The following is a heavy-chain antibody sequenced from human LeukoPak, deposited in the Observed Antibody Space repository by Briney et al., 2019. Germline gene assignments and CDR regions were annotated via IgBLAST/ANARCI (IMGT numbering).Heavy chain of an antibody. J-gene: IGHJ4*02. CDR2: IIPIFGTA. D-gene: IGHD3-22*01. CDR3: ARGAYYDSSGYYPFDY. CDR1: GGTFSSYA. V-gene: IGHV1-69*13. Sequence: SVKVSCKASGGTFSSYAISWVRQAPGQGLEWMGGIIPIFGTANYAQKFQGRVTITADESTSTAYMELSSMRSEDTAVYYCARGAYYDSSGYYPFDYWGQGTLVTVSS.